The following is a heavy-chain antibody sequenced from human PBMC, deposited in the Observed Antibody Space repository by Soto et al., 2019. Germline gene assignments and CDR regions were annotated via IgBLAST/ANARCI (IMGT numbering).Heavy chain of an antibody. J-gene: IGHJ6*02. CDR2: IIPVSDTP. D-gene: IGHD3-3*01. CDR3: AISPFWSVTTADMDV. V-gene: IGHV1-69*12. Sequence: QVQLVQSGAELTKTGSSVKVSCKASGDTFSSYAIRWVRQAPGQGLEWMGGIIPVSDTPTYAQKFQCRVTMTADGSTSTVYMALSSLRSEDTAVYYCAISPFWSVTTADMDVWGRGTTVTVS. CDR1: GDTFSSYA.